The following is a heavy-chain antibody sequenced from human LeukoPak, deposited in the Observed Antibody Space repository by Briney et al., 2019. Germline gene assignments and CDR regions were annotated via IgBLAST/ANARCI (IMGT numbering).Heavy chain of an antibody. CDR3: ARGPATIASRRFDF. Sequence: SETLSLTCTVSGGSLSSGSYYWGWIRQPPGKGLEWIGNIYYGGNTYYNPSLKSRVTISVDTSKNQFSLKLNSVIAADTAVYFCARGPATIASRRFDFWGQGTLVTVSS. D-gene: IGHD6-6*01. J-gene: IGHJ4*02. CDR1: GGSLSSGSYY. V-gene: IGHV4-39*07. CDR2: IYYGGNT.